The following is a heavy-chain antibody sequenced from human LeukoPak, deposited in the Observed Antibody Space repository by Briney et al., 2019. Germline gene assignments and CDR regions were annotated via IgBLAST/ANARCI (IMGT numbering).Heavy chain of an antibody. CDR3: ATATVPKLYYFDY. CDR1: GGSFSGYY. Sequence: SETLSLTCAVYGGSFSGYYWSWIRQPPGKGLEWIGEINHSGSTNYNPSLTSRVTISVDTSKNQFSLKLSSVTAADTAVYYCATATVPKLYYFDYWGQGTLVTVSS. CDR2: INHSGST. D-gene: IGHD3-10*01. V-gene: IGHV4-34*01. J-gene: IGHJ4*02.